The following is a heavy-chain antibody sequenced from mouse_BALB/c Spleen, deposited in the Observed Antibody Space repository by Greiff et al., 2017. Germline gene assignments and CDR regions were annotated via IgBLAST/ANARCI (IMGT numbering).Heavy chain of an antibody. CDR2: INPSSGYT. Sequence: QVQLQQSGAELARPGASVKMSCKASGYTFTSYTIHWVKQRPGQGLEWIGYINPSSGYTNYNQKFKDKATLTADKSSSTAYMQLSSLTSEDSAVYYCAIGAGTPRWYFDVWGAGTTVTVSS. CDR3: AIGAGTPRWYFDV. CDR1: GYTFTSYT. V-gene: IGHV1-4*01. J-gene: IGHJ1*01. D-gene: IGHD4-1*01.